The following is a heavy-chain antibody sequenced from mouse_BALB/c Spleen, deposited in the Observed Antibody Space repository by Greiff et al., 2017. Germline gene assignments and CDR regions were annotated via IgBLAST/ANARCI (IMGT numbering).Heavy chain of an antibody. Sequence: EVKLMESGGGLVKPGGSLKLSCAASGFTFSSYAMSWVRQTPEKRLEWVASISSGGSTYYPDSVKGRFTISRDNARNILYLQMSSLRSEDTAMYYCATTTATYYFDYWGQGTTLTVSS. V-gene: IGHV5-6-5*01. D-gene: IGHD1-2*01. CDR2: ISSGGST. CDR1: GFTFSSYA. J-gene: IGHJ2*01. CDR3: ATTTATYYFDY.